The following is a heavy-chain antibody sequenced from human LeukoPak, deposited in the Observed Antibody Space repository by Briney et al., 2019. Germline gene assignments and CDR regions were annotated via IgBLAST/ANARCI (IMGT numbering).Heavy chain of an antibody. V-gene: IGHV3-74*01. D-gene: IGHD2-15*01. J-gene: IGHJ5*02. CDR1: GFTFSSYW. CDR2: ITSDGSGT. Sequence: GGSLRLSCAASGFTFSSYWMHWVRQAPGKGLVWVSRITSDGSGTSYAESVKGRFSISRDNARNTLYLQMNSLRAEDTAVYYCARDQDCNSRSCYNWFDPWGQGTLVTVSS. CDR3: ARDQDCNSRSCYNWFDP.